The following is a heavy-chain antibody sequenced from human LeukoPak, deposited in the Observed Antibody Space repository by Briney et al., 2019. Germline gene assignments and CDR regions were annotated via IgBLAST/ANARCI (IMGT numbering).Heavy chain of an antibody. J-gene: IGHJ5*02. CDR3: ARLRYSGYEWENWFDP. CDR2: INPNSGGT. D-gene: IGHD5-12*01. V-gene: IGHV1-2*02. Sequence: ASVKVSCKASGYTFTGYYMHWVRQAPGQGLEWMGWINPNSGGTNYAQKLQGRVTMTTDTSTSTAYMELSSLRSEDTAVYYCARLRYSGYEWENWFDPWGQGTLVTVSS. CDR1: GYTFTGYY.